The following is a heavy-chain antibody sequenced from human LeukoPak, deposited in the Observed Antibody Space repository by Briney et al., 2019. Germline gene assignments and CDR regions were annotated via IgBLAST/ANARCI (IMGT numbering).Heavy chain of an antibody. J-gene: IGHJ4*02. CDR2: IYYSGST. V-gene: IGHV4-59*01. CDR3: ARMAVRGVIAFDY. CDR1: GGSISSYY. Sequence: SETLSLTCTVSGGSISSYYWSWIRQPPGKGLEWIGYIYYSGSTNYNPSLKSRVTISVDTSKNQFSLKLSSVTAADTAVYYCARMAVRGVIAFDYWGQGTLVTVSS. D-gene: IGHD3-10*01.